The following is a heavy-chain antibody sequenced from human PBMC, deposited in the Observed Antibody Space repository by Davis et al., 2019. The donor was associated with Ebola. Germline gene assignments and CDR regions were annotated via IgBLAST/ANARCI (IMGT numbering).Heavy chain of an antibody. CDR3: ARKSGDLDS. CDR1: GYTFTDYF. J-gene: IGHJ4*02. V-gene: IGHV1-2*02. CDR2: INPNSGAT. D-gene: IGHD1-26*01. Sequence: ASVKVSCKTSGYTFTDYFIHWVRRAPGQGLEWMGWINPNSGATNYAQRFRGRVTMTGDTSITTTYMELNRLTSDDTAFYYCARKSGDLDSWGQGTLVTVSS.